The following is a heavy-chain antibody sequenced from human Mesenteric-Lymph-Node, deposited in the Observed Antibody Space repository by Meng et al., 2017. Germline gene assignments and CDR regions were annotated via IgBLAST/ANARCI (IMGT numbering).Heavy chain of an antibody. Sequence: GESLKIPCAASGFTFSSYDMHWVRQATGEGLEWVSAIGTAGDTYYPGSVKGRFTISRENAKNYLYLQMNSLRAEETAVYYCARDRVVRGVIPQTLDYWCQASLVTVSS. CDR3: ARDRVVRGVIPQTLDY. V-gene: IGHV3-13*01. CDR2: IGTAGDT. J-gene: IGHJ4*02. CDR1: GFTFSSYD. D-gene: IGHD3-10*01.